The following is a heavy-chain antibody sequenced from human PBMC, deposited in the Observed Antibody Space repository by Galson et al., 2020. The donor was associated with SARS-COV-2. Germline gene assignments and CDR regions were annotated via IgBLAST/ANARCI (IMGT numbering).Heavy chain of an antibody. CDR3: VRGSV. J-gene: IGHJ4*02. CDR1: GFTFSSFA. CDR2: IRSDGSNT. V-gene: IGHV3-64D*08. Sequence: GESLKISCAASGFTFSSFAMYWARQAPGKGLEYVSGIRSDGSNTNYANSVKGRFIISRDDSKNILYLQMSSLRVEDTAVYYCVRGSVWGQGTLVTVSS.